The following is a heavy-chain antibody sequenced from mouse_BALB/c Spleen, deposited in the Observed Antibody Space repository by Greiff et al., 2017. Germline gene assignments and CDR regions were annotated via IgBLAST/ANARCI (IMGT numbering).Heavy chain of an antibody. D-gene: IGHD4-1*01. Sequence: VQLQQSGPELVKPGASVKISCKASGYAFSSSWMNWVKQRPGQGLEWIGRIYPGDGDTNYNGKFKGKATLTADKSSSTAYMQLSSLTSVDSAVYFCARSFNWDYFDVWGAGTTVTVSS. CDR2: IYPGDGDT. V-gene: IGHV1-82*01. CDR3: ARSFNWDYFDV. CDR1: GYAFSSSW. J-gene: IGHJ1*01.